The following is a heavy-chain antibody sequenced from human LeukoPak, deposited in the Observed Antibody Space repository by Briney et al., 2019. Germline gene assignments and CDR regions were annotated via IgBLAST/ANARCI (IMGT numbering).Heavy chain of an antibody. Sequence: PGGSLRLSCAASGFTFRAYWMSWVRQAPGKGLEWVANIKEDGSEKYYVDSAKGRLTISRDNAKNSLYLQMNSLRAEDTAVYYCARVGGIPSAYWGQGTLVTVSS. J-gene: IGHJ4*02. CDR2: IKEDGSEK. CDR1: GFTFRAYW. V-gene: IGHV3-7*01. CDR3: ARVGGIPSAY. D-gene: IGHD3-16*01.